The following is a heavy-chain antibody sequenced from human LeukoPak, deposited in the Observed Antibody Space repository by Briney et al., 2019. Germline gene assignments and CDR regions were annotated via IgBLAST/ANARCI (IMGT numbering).Heavy chain of an antibody. D-gene: IGHD3-3*01. CDR1: GYTFTSYY. CDR2: INPSGGST. CDR3: ARGVLRFLEWLLYTKVEYYFDY. J-gene: IGHJ4*02. Sequence: ASVKVSCKASGYTFTSYYMHWVRQAPGQGLEWMGIINPSGGSTSYAQKFQGRVTITRNTSISTAYMELSSLRSEDTAVYYCARGVLRFLEWLLYTKVEYYFDYWGQGTLVTVSS. V-gene: IGHV1-46*01.